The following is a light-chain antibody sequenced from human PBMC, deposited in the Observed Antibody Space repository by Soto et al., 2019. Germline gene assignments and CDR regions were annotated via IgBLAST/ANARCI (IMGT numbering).Light chain of an antibody. J-gene: IGKJ5*01. CDR1: QSVSSSY. CDR3: QQYYNWPRT. Sequence: IVRTQTPGTLSLSPAARATLSSRASQSVSSSYLAWYQQKPGQAPRLLFYGASTGATGLPARFSGSGSGTEFTLTINILQAEDCAVYFCQQYYNWPRTFGQGTRLEI. CDR2: GAS. V-gene: IGKV3-15*01.